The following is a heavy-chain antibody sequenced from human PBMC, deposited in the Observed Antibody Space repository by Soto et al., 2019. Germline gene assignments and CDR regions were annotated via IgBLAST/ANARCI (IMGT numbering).Heavy chain of an antibody. CDR1: GFTFTNYG. Sequence: GGSLRLSCAASGFTFTNYGMHWVRQAPGKGLEWVAVIWYDGNNKYYADSVKGRFAISKDNSQNTLYLQMNNLRPEDTAVYYCTRDPYGGSRYYFDSWGQGTLVTVSS. J-gene: IGHJ4*02. V-gene: IGHV3-33*01. D-gene: IGHD1-26*01. CDR2: IWYDGNNK. CDR3: TRDPYGGSRYYFDS.